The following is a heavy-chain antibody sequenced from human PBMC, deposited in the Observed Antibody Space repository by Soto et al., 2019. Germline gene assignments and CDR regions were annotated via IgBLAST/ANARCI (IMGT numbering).Heavy chain of an antibody. CDR2: IIPIFGTA. Sequence: QVQLVQSGAEVKKPGSSVKVSCKASGGTFSSYAISWVRQAPGQGLEWMGGIIPIFGTANYAQKFQGRVTFTADESTSTAYMELSSLRSEDTAVYYCARSLVNYDILTGYANYGMDVCGQGTTVTVSS. J-gene: IGHJ6*02. V-gene: IGHV1-69*01. CDR3: ARSLVNYDILTGYANYGMDV. CDR1: GGTFSSYA. D-gene: IGHD3-9*01.